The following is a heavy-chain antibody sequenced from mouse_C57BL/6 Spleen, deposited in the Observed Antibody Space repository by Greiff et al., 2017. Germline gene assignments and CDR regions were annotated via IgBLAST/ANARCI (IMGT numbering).Heavy chain of an antibody. CDR3: ARIYGSSPYYAMDY. CDR2: IDPSDSYT. D-gene: IGHD1-1*01. V-gene: IGHV1-69*01. CDR1: GYTFTSYW. Sequence: QVHVKQPGAELVMPGASVKLSCKASGYTFTSYWMHWVKQRPGQGLEWIGEIDPSDSYTNYNQKFKGKSTLTVDKSSSTAYMQLSSLTSEDSAVYYCARIYGSSPYYAMDYWGQGTSVTVSS. J-gene: IGHJ4*01.